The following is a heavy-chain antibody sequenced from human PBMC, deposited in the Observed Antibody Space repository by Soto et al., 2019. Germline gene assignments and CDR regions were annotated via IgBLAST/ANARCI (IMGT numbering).Heavy chain of an antibody. CDR3: ARVRGSYSSSWYSRAFDI. D-gene: IGHD6-13*01. Sequence: ASVKVSCKASGYTFTSYGISWVRQAPGQGLEWMGWISAYNGNTNYAQKLQGRVTMTTDTSTSTAYMELRSLRSDDTAVYYCARVRGSYSSSWYSRAFDIWGQGTMVTVSS. V-gene: IGHV1-18*01. CDR2: ISAYNGNT. CDR1: GYTFTSYG. J-gene: IGHJ3*02.